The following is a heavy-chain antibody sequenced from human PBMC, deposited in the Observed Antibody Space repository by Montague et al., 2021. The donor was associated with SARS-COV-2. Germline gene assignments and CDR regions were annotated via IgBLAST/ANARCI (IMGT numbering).Heavy chain of an antibody. CDR3: AKEVGESPSFDY. V-gene: IGHV3-9*01. CDR2: ISWNSGST. Sequence: SLRLSCEASGFTFDDYAMHWVRQAPVKGLEWVSGISWNSGSTGYXDSXNGRFTISRDNAKNSLYLQMNSLRAEDTALYYCAKEVGESPSFDYWGQGTLVTVSS. D-gene: IGHD2-15*01. CDR1: GFTFDDYA. J-gene: IGHJ4*02.